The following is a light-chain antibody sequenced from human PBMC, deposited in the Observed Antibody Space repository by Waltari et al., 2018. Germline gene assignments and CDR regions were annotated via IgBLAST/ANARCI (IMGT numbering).Light chain of an antibody. CDR2: GAS. CDR1: QSVSRN. V-gene: IGKV3-15*01. J-gene: IGKJ1*01. CDR3: QHYSNWPPWT. Sequence: EIVMTQSPATLSVSPVERATLSCRASQSVSRNLAWYQQKPGQAPRLLIYGASTRATGIPARFSGSGFGTEFTLAISSLQSEDFAVYYCQHYSNWPPWTFGQGTKVEIK.